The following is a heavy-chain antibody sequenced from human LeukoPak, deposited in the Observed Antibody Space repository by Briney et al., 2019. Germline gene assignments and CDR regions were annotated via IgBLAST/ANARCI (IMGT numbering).Heavy chain of an antibody. V-gene: IGHV3-30*18. CDR2: ISYDGSNK. D-gene: IGHD6-19*01. J-gene: IGHJ4*02. CDR3: AKDQAIAVAVNFDY. Sequence: GGSLRLSCAASGFTFSSYGMHWVRQAPGKGLEWVAVISYDGSNKYYADSVKGRFTISRDNSKNTLYLQMNSLRAEDTAVYYCAKDQAIAVAVNFDYWGQGTLVTVSS. CDR1: GFTFSSYG.